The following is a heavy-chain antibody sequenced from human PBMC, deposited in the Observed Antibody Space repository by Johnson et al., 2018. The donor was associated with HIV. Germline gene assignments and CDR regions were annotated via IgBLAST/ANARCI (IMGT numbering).Heavy chain of an antibody. CDR3: ARGGITFGGVIAPGAFDI. J-gene: IGHJ3*02. CDR1: GFTFSSYA. D-gene: IGHD3-16*02. Sequence: VQLVESGGGLVQPGGSLRLSCAASGFTFSSYAMHWVRQAPGKGLEYVSAISSNGGSPYLPTPVKGRFPSSRDNSKNTLYLQMGSLRAEDMAVYYCARGGITFGGVIAPGAFDIWGQGTMVTVSS. CDR2: ISSNGGSP. V-gene: IGHV3-64*01.